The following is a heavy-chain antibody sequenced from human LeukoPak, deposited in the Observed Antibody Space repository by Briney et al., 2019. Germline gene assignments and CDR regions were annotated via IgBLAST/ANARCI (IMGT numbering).Heavy chain of an antibody. CDR1: VYTFTSYY. J-gene: IGHJ4*02. Sequence: ASVTVSYKASVYTFTSYYMHWVRQAPGQGLEWMGIINPSGGSTSYAQKFQGRVTMTRDTSTSTVYMELSSLRSEDTAVYYCAREVRDYYDSSGYSDYWGQGTLVTVSS. CDR2: INPSGGST. CDR3: AREVRDYYDSSGYSDY. D-gene: IGHD3-22*01. V-gene: IGHV1-46*01.